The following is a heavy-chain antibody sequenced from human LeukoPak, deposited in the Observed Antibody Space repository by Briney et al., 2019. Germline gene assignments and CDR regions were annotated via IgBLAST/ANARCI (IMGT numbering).Heavy chain of an antibody. D-gene: IGHD1-7*01. CDR2: INPNSGGT. CDR1: GYTFTGYY. V-gene: IGHV1-2*02. Sequence: ASVKASCKASGYTFTGYYMHWVRQAPGQGLEWMGWINPNSGGTNYAQKFQGRVTMTRDTSISTAYMELSRLRSDDTAVYYCARAGRVLELRAGKDYYYYYMDVWGKGTTVTVSS. J-gene: IGHJ6*03. CDR3: ARAGRVLELRAGKDYYYYYMDV.